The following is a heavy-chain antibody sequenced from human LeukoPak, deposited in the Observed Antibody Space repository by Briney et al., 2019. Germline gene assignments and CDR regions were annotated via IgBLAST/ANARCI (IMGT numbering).Heavy chain of an antibody. Sequence: GGSLRLSCAASGFTFSTSEFNWVRQAPGQGLEWVSYIHSSSATTYYADSVKGRFTISRDNSKNSVYLQMYSLRAEDTAVYHCTRERAPKYWGQGTLVTVSS. V-gene: IGHV3-48*03. CDR2: IHSSSATT. CDR1: GFTFSTSE. CDR3: TRERAPKY. J-gene: IGHJ4*02.